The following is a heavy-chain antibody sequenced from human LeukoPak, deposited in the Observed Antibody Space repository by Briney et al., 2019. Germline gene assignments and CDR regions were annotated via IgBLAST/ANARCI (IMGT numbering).Heavy chain of an antibody. V-gene: IGHV4-59*01. J-gene: IGHJ5*02. D-gene: IGHD1-26*01. CDR2: IYYTGST. Sequence: SETLSLTCTVSGGSISSYYWSCIRQPPGKGLEWFGYIYYTGSTSYNPSLKSRVTMSLDASKNQFSLELNSVTPADTAVYYCARGGNYWPQWWFDPWGRGTLVSVSS. CDR1: GGSISSYY. CDR3: ARGGNYWPQWWFDP.